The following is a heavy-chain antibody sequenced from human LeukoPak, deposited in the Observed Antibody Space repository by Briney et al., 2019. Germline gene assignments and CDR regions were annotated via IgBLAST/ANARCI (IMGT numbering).Heavy chain of an antibody. D-gene: IGHD3-10*01. CDR1: GFTFDDYA. CDR3: AKDRDYYGSGSYGLVAFDI. CDR2: ISWNSGSI. V-gene: IGHV3-9*01. J-gene: IGHJ3*02. Sequence: GRSLRLSCAASGFTFDDYAMHWVRQAPGKGLEWVSGISWNSGSIGYADSVKGRFTISRDNAKNSLYLQMNSLRAEDTALYYCAKDRDYYGSGSYGLVAFDIWGQGTMVTVSS.